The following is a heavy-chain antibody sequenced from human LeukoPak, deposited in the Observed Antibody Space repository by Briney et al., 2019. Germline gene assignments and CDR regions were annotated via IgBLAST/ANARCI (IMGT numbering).Heavy chain of an antibody. Sequence: GESLKISCKGSGYSFSTYWIGWVRQMPGKGLEWMGIIYPGDSDTRYNPSFQGQVTISADKSISTAYLQWSSLKASDTAIYYCGRHDGPLVAGMLDLWGQGTLVTVSS. CDR2: IYPGDSDT. J-gene: IGHJ5*02. CDR3: GRHDGPLVAGMLDL. D-gene: IGHD6-19*01. V-gene: IGHV5-51*01. CDR1: GYSFSTYW.